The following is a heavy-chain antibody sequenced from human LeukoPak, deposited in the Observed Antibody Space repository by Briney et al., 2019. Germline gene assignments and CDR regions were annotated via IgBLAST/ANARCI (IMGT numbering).Heavy chain of an antibody. Sequence: PGGSRRLSCSTSGFTFSHFPMHWVRQTPGKGLEYVSAVSSDGGSTYYADSVRGRFTISRDNSKNTLSLQMGSLRAEDTAVYYCVKAILFGSVSYYADWGQGTLVTVSS. CDR1: GFTFSHFP. D-gene: IGHD3-22*01. J-gene: IGHJ4*02. V-gene: IGHV3-64D*09. CDR2: VSSDGGST. CDR3: VKAILFGSVSYYAD.